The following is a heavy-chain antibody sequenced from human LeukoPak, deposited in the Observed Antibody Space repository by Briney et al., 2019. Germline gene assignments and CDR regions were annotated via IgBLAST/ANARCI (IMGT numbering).Heavy chain of an antibody. CDR3: ARAIRGSAVDTGDR. Sequence: PGGSLRLSCAASGFIFSSYAMSWVRQAPGKGLEWVSTISGSGGSTYYADSVKGRFTISRDNSKNTVYLQMNSLRAEDTAVYYCARAIRGSAVDTGDRWGQGTLVTVSS. D-gene: IGHD3-10*01. V-gene: IGHV3-23*01. J-gene: IGHJ4*02. CDR2: ISGSGGST. CDR1: GFIFSSYA.